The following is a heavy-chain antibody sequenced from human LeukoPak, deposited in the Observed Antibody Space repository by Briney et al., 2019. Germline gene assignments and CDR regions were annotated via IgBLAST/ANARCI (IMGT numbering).Heavy chain of an antibody. CDR2: IIPILGIA. CDR3: ASGDCSGGSCYSGHNWFDP. CDR1: GGTFGSYA. D-gene: IGHD2-15*01. J-gene: IGHJ5*02. Sequence: SVKVSCKASGGTFGSYAISWVRQAPGQGLEWMGRIIPILGIANYAQKFQGRVTITADKSTSTAYMELSSLRSEDTAVYYCASGDCSGGSCYSGHNWFDPWGQGTLVTVSS. V-gene: IGHV1-69*04.